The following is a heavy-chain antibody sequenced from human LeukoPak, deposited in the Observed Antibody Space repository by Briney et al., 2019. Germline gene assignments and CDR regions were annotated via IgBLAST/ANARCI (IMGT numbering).Heavy chain of an antibody. J-gene: IGHJ6*03. D-gene: IGHD6-6*01. CDR2: TNPNSGGT. V-gene: IGHV1-2*06. CDR1: GYTFTGYY. CDR3: ARRKYSSSSPHYYYYYMDV. Sequence: ASVTVSCKASGYTFTGYYMHWVRQAPGQGLEWMGRTNPNSGGTNYAQKFHGRVALTRDTSISTAYMELSRLGSDDTAVYYCARRKYSSSSPHYYYYYMDVWGKGTTVTVSS.